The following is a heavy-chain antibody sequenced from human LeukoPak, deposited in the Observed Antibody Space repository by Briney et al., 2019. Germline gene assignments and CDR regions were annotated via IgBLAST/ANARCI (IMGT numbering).Heavy chain of an antibody. V-gene: IGHV3-9*01. Sequence: PGGSLRLSCAASGFGFSSYAMHWVRQAPGKGLEWVSGISWNSGSIGYADSVKGRFTISRDNAKNSLYLQMNSLRAEDTALYYCAKDISIAVAALGYWGQGTLVTVSS. J-gene: IGHJ4*02. CDR2: ISWNSGSI. D-gene: IGHD6-19*01. CDR1: GFGFSSYA. CDR3: AKDISIAVAALGY.